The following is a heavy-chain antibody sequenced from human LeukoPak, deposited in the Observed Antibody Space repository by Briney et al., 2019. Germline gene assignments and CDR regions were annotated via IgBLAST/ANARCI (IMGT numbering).Heavy chain of an antibody. CDR2: INHSGST. CDR1: GGSFSGYY. J-gene: IGHJ4*02. CDR3: ARGRYSYGYWYFDY. Sequence: SEPLSLTCAVYGGSFSGYYWSWIRQPPGKGLEWIGEINHSGSTNYNPSLKSRVTISVDTSKNQFSLKLSSVTAADTAVYYCARGRYSYGYWYFDYWGQGTLVTVSS. D-gene: IGHD5-18*01. V-gene: IGHV4-34*01.